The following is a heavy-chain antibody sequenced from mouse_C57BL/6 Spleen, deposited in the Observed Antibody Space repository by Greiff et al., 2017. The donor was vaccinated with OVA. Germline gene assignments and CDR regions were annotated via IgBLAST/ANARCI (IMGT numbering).Heavy chain of an antibody. CDR1: GYSITSGYD. Sequence: DVKLQESGPGMVKPSQSLSLTCTVTGYSITSGYDWHWIRHFPGNKLEWMGYISYSGSTNYNPSLKSRISITHDTSKNHFFLKLNSVTTEDTATYYCASQANSAWFAYWGQGTLVTVSA. CDR3: ASQANSAWFAY. J-gene: IGHJ3*01. D-gene: IGHD4-1*01. CDR2: ISYSGST. V-gene: IGHV3-1*01.